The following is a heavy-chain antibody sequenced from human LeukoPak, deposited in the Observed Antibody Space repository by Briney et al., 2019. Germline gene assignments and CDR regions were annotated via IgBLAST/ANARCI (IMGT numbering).Heavy chain of an antibody. V-gene: IGHV4-59*08. CDR1: GGSTSSLY. CDR3: ARHRAYSSSSPFDY. CDR2: IYYTGST. Sequence: SETLSLTCSVSGGSTSSLYWSWIRQPPGKGLEWIGYIYYTGSTNYNPSLKSRVTMFVDMSKNQFSLRLSSVTAADTAVYYCARHRAYSSSSPFDYWGQGTLVTVPS. D-gene: IGHD6-6*01. J-gene: IGHJ4*02.